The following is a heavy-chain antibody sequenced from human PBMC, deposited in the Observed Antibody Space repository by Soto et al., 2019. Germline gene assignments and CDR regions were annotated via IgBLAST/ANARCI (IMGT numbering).Heavy chain of an antibody. CDR2: TYYRSKWYN. J-gene: IGHJ5*02. D-gene: IGHD3-22*01. V-gene: IGHV6-1*01. Sequence: SQTLSLPCAISGDSVSSNSAAWNWIRQSPSRGLEWLGRTYYRSKWYNDYAVSVKSRITINPDTSKNQFSLQLNSVTPEDTAVYYCAREARPHTYYYDSSGYYYPPPNWFDPWGQGTLVTVSS. CDR1: GDSVSSNSAA. CDR3: AREARPHTYYYDSSGYYYPPPNWFDP.